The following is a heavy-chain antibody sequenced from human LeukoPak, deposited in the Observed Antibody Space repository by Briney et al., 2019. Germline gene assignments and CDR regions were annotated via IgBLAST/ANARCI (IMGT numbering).Heavy chain of an antibody. J-gene: IGHJ4*02. Sequence: GGSLRLSCAASGFTFSTYAVNWVRQAPGKGLEWVSSISSSSSYIYYADSVKGRFTISRDNAKNSLYLQMNSLRAEDTAVYYCARDYVSYFDYWGQGTLVTVSS. D-gene: IGHD3-16*01. CDR3: ARDYVSYFDY. CDR2: ISSSSSYI. CDR1: GFTFSTYA. V-gene: IGHV3-21*01.